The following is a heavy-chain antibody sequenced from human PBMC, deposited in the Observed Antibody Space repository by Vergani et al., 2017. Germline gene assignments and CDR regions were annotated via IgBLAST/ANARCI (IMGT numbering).Heavy chain of an antibody. Sequence: QVQLVESAGGVVQPGGSLRLSCAASGFTFRNFGMHWIRQAPGKGREWLAYIGKDGINTRYRDTVKGRFTVSTDNSKDILYLQMNSLRSEDTALYYCAKYLRDSTDGLPDSWGPGTLVIVSS. D-gene: IGHD2-21*02. CDR1: GFTFRNFG. J-gene: IGHJ4*02. CDR2: IGKDGINT. CDR3: AKYLRDSTDGLPDS. V-gene: IGHV3-30*02.